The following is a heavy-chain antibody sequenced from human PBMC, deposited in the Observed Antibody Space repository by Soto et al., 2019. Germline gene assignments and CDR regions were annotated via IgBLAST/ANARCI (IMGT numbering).Heavy chain of an antibody. CDR2: IDSSSGYT. J-gene: IGHJ4*02. V-gene: IGHV3-11*05. CDR3: ARDLRRNSGSYFDY. D-gene: IGHD1-26*01. Sequence: PGGSLRLSCAASGFRFSDYYMSWIRQAPGKGLEWISYIDSSSGYTNYADSVKGRFTTSRDNAKNSLYLQVSSLRAEDTAIYYCARDLRRNSGSYFDYWGQGTPVTVSS. CDR1: GFRFSDYY.